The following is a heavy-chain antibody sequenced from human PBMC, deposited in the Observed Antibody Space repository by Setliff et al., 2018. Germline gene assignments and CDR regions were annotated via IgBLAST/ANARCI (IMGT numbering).Heavy chain of an antibody. Sequence: GGSLRLSCAASGFTFSSYSMNWVRQAPGKGLEWVSSISSSSSYIYYADSVKGRFTISRDNAKNSLYLQMNSLRAEDTAVYYCAREGPFTIFGVVTPFDYWGQGTLVTVSS. D-gene: IGHD3-3*01. J-gene: IGHJ4*02. CDR3: AREGPFTIFGVVTPFDY. V-gene: IGHV3-21*01. CDR1: GFTFSSYS. CDR2: ISSSSSYI.